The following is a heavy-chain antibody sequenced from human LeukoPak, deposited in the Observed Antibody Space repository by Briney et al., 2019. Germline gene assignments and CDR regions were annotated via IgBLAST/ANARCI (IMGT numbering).Heavy chain of an antibody. CDR1: GFTFSSYA. CDR3: AKTVAEAYYYGMDV. D-gene: IGHD6-19*01. Sequence: GGSLIPSCAASGFTFSSYAMTWVRQAPGKGLEWVSSITGSGGSTYYADSVKGRFTISRDNSKNTLYLQMNSLRAEDTAIYYCAKTVAEAYYYGMDVWGQETTVTVSS. CDR2: ITGSGGST. J-gene: IGHJ6*02. V-gene: IGHV3-23*01.